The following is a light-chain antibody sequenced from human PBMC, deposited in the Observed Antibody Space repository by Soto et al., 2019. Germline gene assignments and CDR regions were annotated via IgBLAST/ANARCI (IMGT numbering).Light chain of an antibody. J-gene: IGLJ2*01. CDR3: GTWDAGLSDVV. V-gene: IGLV1-51*01. CDR1: SSNIGNDY. CDR2: DND. Sequence: QSVLTQPPSVSAAPGQKVTISCSGSSSNIGNDYVSWYQQLPGAAPKLLIYDNDKRPSGIPDRFSASKSGTSATLGITGLQTGDEADYYCGTWDAGLSDVVFGGGTKLTVL.